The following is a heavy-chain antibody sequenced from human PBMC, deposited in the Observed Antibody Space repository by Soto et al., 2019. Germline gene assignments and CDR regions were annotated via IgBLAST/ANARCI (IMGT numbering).Heavy chain of an antibody. CDR1: GGSINSGGYS. V-gene: IGHV4-31*03. Sequence: QVQLQESGPGLVKPSQTLSLTCTVSGGSINSGGYSWSWIRQHPEKGLEWFGYIYHSGSPYYNPSLKSRVAISVDTSKNQFSLKLNSVTAADTAVYYCASAPTSGYSNFDSWGQGTLVTVSS. D-gene: IGHD3-22*01. J-gene: IGHJ4*02. CDR2: IYHSGSP. CDR3: ASAPTSGYSNFDS.